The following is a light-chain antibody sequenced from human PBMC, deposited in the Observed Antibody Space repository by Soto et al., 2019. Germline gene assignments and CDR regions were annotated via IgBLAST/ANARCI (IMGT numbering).Light chain of an antibody. V-gene: IGLV2-23*03. Sequence: QSVLTQPASVSESPGQSITISCTGTSSGVGSYKFVSWYQQHPGTAPKLMIYEGSKRPSGASDRFSGSKSGNTASLTISGLQADDEADYFCCSYAGGSNVFGTGTKVTVL. J-gene: IGLJ1*01. CDR2: EGS. CDR3: CSYAGGSNV. CDR1: SSGVGSYKF.